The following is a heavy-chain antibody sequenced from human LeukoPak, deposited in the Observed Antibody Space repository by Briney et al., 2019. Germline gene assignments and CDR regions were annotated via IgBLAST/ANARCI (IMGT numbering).Heavy chain of an antibody. Sequence: ASVKVSCKASGGTFGSYAISWVRQAPGQGLEWMGGIIPIFGTANYAQKFQGRVTITADESTSTAYMELSSLRSEDTAVYYCARQYPNPTTRGGYNYYFDYWGQGTLVTVSS. V-gene: IGHV1-69*01. D-gene: IGHD5-24*01. CDR1: GGTFGSYA. J-gene: IGHJ4*02. CDR3: ARQYPNPTTRGGYNYYFDY. CDR2: IIPIFGTA.